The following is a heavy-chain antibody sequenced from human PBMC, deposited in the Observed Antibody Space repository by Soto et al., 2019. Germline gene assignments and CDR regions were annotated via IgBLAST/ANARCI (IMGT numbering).Heavy chain of an antibody. Sequence: EVQLVESGGGLVQPGGSLRLSCAASRFTFTDHYMDWVRQAPGKGLEWVGRTRNKANSYTTEYAASVKGRFTISRDDSKNSLYLQMNSLKTEDTAVYYCARAQGGDYYYYAMDVWGQETTVTVSS. J-gene: IGHJ6*02. CDR1: RFTFTDHY. D-gene: IGHD3-16*01. CDR2: TRNKANSYTT. CDR3: ARAQGGDYYYYAMDV. V-gene: IGHV3-72*01.